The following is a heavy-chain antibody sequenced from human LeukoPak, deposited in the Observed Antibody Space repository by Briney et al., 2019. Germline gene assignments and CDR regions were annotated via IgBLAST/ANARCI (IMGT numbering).Heavy chain of an antibody. V-gene: IGHV3-48*03. CDR3: ARGDDSSGYYFY. CDR1: GFTFSSYV. D-gene: IGHD3-22*01. Sequence: GGSLRLSCAASGFTFSSYVMNWVRQAPGKGLEWVSYISSSGSTIYYADSVKGRFTISRDNAKNSLYLQMNSLRAEDTAVYYCARGDDSSGYYFYWGQGTLVTVSP. CDR2: ISSSGSTI. J-gene: IGHJ4*02.